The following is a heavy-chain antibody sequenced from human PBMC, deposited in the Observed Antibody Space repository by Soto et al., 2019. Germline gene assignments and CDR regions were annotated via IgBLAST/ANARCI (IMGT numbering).Heavy chain of an antibody. D-gene: IGHD3-22*01. V-gene: IGHV5-51*01. J-gene: IGHJ6*02. Sequence: LKISCKGSGYSFTSYWIGWVRQMPGKGLEWMGIIYPGDSDTRYSPSFQGQVTISADKSISTAYLQWSSLKASDTAMYYCAGTTYYYDSSGYERGAYYYYGMDVWGQGTTVTVSS. CDR1: GYSFTSYW. CDR2: IYPGDSDT. CDR3: AGTTYYYDSSGYERGAYYYYGMDV.